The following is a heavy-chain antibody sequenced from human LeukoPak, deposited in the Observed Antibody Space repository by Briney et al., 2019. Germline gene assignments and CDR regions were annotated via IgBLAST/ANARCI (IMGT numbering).Heavy chain of an antibody. J-gene: IGHJ4*02. V-gene: IGHV4-39*07. Sequence: SETLSLTCSVSGDSISSSEYYWGWIRQPPGKGLEWIGSVSYGGGTYNNPSLKTRVTMSVDPYKNQFSLRLSPGTADDTAVYYCARVGSGGAWFDFWGQGTLVSVSS. D-gene: IGHD6-19*01. CDR1: GDSISSSEYY. CDR2: VSYGGGT. CDR3: ARVGSGGAWFDF.